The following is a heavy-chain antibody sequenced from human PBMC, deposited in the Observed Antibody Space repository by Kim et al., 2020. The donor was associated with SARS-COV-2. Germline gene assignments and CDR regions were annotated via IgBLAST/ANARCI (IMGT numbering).Heavy chain of an antibody. V-gene: IGHV4-31*02. D-gene: IGHD1-20*01. J-gene: IGHJ4*02. CDR2: T. CDR3: ARVNCWNYVGY. Sequence: TYYHPSLKSRVTISVDTSKTQFSVKLSSVTAADTAVYYCARVNCWNYVGYWGQGALVTVSP.